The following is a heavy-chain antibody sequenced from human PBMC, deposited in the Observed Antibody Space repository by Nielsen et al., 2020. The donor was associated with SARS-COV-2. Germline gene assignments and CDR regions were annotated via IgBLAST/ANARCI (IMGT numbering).Heavy chain of an antibody. CDR2: IRYDGSNK. CDR1: GFTFSSYG. CDR3: ATNYYDRTGDAFDI. D-gene: IGHD3-22*01. J-gene: IGHJ3*02. V-gene: IGHV3-33*01. Sequence: GGSLRLSCAASGFTFSSYGMHWVRQAPGKGLEWVAVIRYDGSNKYYADSVKGRFTISRDNSKNTLYLQMNSLRAEDTAVYYCATNYYDRTGDAFDIWGQGTMVTVSS.